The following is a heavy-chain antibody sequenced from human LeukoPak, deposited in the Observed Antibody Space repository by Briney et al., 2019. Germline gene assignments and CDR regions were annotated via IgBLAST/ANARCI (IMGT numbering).Heavy chain of an antibody. CDR3: ARVTSGWPNWFDP. J-gene: IGHJ5*02. CDR2: INPNSGGT. CDR1: GYTFTGYY. D-gene: IGHD6-19*01. Sequence: GGSVKDTCRASGYTFTGYYMHWVRQAPGQGLEWMGWINPNSGGTNYAQKFQGRVTMTRDTSISTAYMELSRLRSDDTAVYYCARVTSGWPNWFDPSGQGTLVTVSS. V-gene: IGHV1-2*02.